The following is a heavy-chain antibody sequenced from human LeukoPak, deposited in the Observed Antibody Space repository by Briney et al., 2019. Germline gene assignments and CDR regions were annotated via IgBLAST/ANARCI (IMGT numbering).Heavy chain of an antibody. V-gene: IGHV4-34*01. D-gene: IGHD2-2*01. Sequence: SETLSLTCAVYGGSFSGYYWSWIRQPPGKGLEWIGEINHSGSTNYNPSLKSRVTISVDTSKNQFSLKLSSVTAADTAVYYCAKEGGNRYCSSTSCSNWFDPWGQGTLVTVSS. CDR3: AKEGGNRYCSSTSCSNWFDP. CDR2: INHSGST. J-gene: IGHJ5*02. CDR1: GGSFSGYY.